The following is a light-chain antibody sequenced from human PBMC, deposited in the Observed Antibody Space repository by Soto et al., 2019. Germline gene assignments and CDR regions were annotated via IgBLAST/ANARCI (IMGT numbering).Light chain of an antibody. Sequence: QTVVTQEPSLSVSPGGTDTLTCGLTSVSVSTSYYASWYQQTPGQPPRTLIYSTNLRSSGVPDRFSGSIVGNKAALTITGAQVDDDSDYYCMLYMGSDNYVFGTGTKLTVL. J-gene: IGLJ1*01. V-gene: IGLV8-61*01. CDR1: SVSVSTSYY. CDR2: STN. CDR3: MLYMGSDNYV.